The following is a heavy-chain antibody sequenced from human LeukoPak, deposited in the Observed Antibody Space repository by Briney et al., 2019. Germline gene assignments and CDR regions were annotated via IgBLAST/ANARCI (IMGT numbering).Heavy chain of an antibody. V-gene: IGHV3-21*01. CDR2: ISSSRWDQ. CDR1: GFTLSSYS. CDR3: ARPPSAEDTFDI. J-gene: IGHJ3*02. Sequence: RGPLRLSCAASGFTLSSYSMNGVRQAAGQGLEGVSSISSSRWDQYYAASVKGRFTISRDNAKNSLYLQMNSLRAEDTAVYYCARPPSAEDTFDIWGQGTMVSVSS. D-gene: IGHD1-26*01.